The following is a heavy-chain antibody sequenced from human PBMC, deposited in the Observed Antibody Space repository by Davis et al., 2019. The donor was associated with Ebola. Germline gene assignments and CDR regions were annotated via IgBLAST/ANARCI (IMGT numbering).Heavy chain of an antibody. V-gene: IGHV3-53*01. CDR1: GFSVSTKY. CDR3: AKGGGSYYKEFGY. CDR2: MYSGGTT. J-gene: IGHJ4*02. Sequence: GGSLRLSCAASGFSVSTKYMNWVRQAPGKGLQWVSIMYSGGTTYYADSVKGRFTISRDSSKNTVYLQMNNLRAEDTAVYYCAKGGGSYYKEFGYWGQGTLVTVSS. D-gene: IGHD1-26*01.